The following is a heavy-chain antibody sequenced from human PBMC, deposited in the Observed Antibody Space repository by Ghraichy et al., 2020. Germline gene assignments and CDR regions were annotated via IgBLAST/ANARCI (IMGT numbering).Heavy chain of an antibody. Sequence: SETLSLTCTVSGGSINSKNYYWGWIRQPPGKGLEWMGSIHYSGNTYYNPSLDSRVIISTDTSKNQLSLKLKSVTAADTAAYYAAKRGDDYDSSYHWHYYGMDGWGQGTTVTVSS. CDR1: GGSINSKNYY. D-gene: IGHD3-22*01. CDR3: AKRGDDYDSSYHWHYYGMDG. J-gene: IGHJ6*02. V-gene: IGHV4-39*01. CDR2: IHYSGNT.